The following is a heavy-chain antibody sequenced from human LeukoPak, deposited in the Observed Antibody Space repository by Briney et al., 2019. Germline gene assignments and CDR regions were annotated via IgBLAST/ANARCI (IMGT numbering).Heavy chain of an antibody. CDR3: ARGAAAGHDY. CDR2: ISYDGDIK. V-gene: IGHV3-30-3*01. CDR1: GFTFSSYA. Sequence: GGSLRLSCAASGFTFSSYAMHWVRQAPGKGLEWVAIISYDGDIKCYADSVKGRFSISRANSKNNLYLQMNSLTIDDTAVYYCARGAAAGHDYWGQGSLVTVSS. J-gene: IGHJ4*02. D-gene: IGHD6-13*01.